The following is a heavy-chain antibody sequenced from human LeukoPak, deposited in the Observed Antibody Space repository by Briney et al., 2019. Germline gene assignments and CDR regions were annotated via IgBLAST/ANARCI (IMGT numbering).Heavy chain of an antibody. D-gene: IGHD2-2*01. CDR3: ANPYCSSTSCIGDY. CDR1: GFIFSSYA. J-gene: IGHJ4*02. Sequence: GGSLRLSCAASGFIFSSYAMSWVRQAPGKGLEWVSAISGSGGSTYYADSVKGRFTISRDNSKNTLYLQMNSLRAEDTAVYYCANPYCSSTSCIGDYWGQGTLVTVSS. CDR2: ISGSGGST. V-gene: IGHV3-23*01.